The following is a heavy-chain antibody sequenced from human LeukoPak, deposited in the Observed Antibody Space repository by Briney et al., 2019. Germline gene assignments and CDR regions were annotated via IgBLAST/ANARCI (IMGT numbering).Heavy chain of an antibody. J-gene: IGHJ6*02. CDR3: AKSIRPVGYYYGLDV. Sequence: PGGSLRLSCAASGFTFSNNAMSWVRQAPGKGLEWVSATSTSGGSAYYADSVKGRFTISRDNSKNTLYLQVNSLRAEDTAVYYCAKSIRPVGYYYGLDVWGQGTTVTVSS. V-gene: IGHV3-23*01. CDR2: TSTSGGSA. D-gene: IGHD3-3*02. CDR1: GFTFSNNA.